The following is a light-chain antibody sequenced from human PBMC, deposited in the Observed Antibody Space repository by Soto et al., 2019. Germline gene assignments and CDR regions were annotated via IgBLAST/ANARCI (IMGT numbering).Light chain of an antibody. CDR2: GPS. J-gene: IGKJ1*01. V-gene: IGKV3-15*01. CDR1: QNVNAN. CDR3: QQYNTWLWT. Sequence: EVVMTHSPATLSLSPGERATLSCRASQNVNANLAWYQQKPGQAPRLLIHGPSTRATGIPARFSGSGFGTEFILTISSLPSEDFAVSYCQQYNTWLWTFGQGTKVEGK.